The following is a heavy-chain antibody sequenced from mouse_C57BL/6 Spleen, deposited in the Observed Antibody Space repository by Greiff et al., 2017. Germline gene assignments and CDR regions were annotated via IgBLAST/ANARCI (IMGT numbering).Heavy chain of an antibody. D-gene: IGHD1-1*01. Sequence: VHVKQSGAELVKPGASVKLSCTASGFNIKDYYMHWVKQRTEQGLEWIGRIDPEDGETKYAPKFQGKATITADTSSNTAYLQLSSLTSEDTAVYYCARDYYYGSSPYYFDYWGQGTTLTVSS. CDR2: IDPEDGET. CDR3: ARDYYYGSSPYYFDY. J-gene: IGHJ2*01. V-gene: IGHV14-2*01. CDR1: GFNIKDYY.